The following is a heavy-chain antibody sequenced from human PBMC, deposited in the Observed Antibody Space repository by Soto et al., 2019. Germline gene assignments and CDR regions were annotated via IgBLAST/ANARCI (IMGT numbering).Heavy chain of an antibody. Sequence: QVHLVQSGAEVKKPGSSVKVSCKASGGNFRSNAISWVRQAPGQGLEWMGGIIPIFGAANYPQKFQGRVRITAAEATTTAYMEQRSLLADDAAAFYCWTPKASSRSSAIVYYYYGLDVWGQGTSVIVSS. CDR3: WTPKASSRSSAIVYYYYGLDV. D-gene: IGHD6-6*01. J-gene: IGHJ6*02. CDR1: GGNFRSNA. CDR2: IIPIFGAA. V-gene: IGHV1-69*01.